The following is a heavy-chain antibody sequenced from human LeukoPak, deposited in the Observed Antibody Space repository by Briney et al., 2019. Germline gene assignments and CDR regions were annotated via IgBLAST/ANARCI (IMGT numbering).Heavy chain of an antibody. CDR3: AKGSYGSGSYYFDY. Sequence: GGSLRLSCAASGFTFDDYAMHWVRHAPGKGLEWVSGISWNSGSIGYADSVKGRLTISRDNAKNSLYLQMNSLRAEDTALYYCAKGSYGSGSYYFDYWGQGTLVTVSS. V-gene: IGHV3-9*01. J-gene: IGHJ4*02. CDR1: GFTFDDYA. CDR2: ISWNSGSI. D-gene: IGHD3-10*01.